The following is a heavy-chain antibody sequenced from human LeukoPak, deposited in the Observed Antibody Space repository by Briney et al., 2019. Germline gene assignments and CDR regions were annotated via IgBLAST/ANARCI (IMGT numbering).Heavy chain of an antibody. V-gene: IGHV3-7*01. CDR3: ASGGGWVFFN. D-gene: IGHD6-19*01. CDR1: GFPFSSHW. J-gene: IGHJ4*02. Sequence: PGGSLRLSCAASGFPFSSHWLSWFRQSPGKGLEWVADISHDGSEKHYVDSVKGRFTISRDNARNSQFLQMNSLRVDDTAVYYCASGGGWVFFNWGQGTLVTVSS. CDR2: ISHDGSEK.